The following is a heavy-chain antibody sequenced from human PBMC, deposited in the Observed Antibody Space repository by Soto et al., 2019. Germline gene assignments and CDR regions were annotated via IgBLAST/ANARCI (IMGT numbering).Heavy chain of an antibody. CDR2: IYYSGST. J-gene: IGHJ4*02. CDR3: AREETRGVPGRAAAGTFDY. D-gene: IGHD6-13*01. V-gene: IGHV4-30-4*01. Sequence: QVQLQESGPGLVKPSQTLSLTCTVSGGSISSGDYYWSWIRQPPGKGLEWIGYIYYSGSTYYNPSLKRRVTISVDTSKNQFSLKLSSVTAADTAVYYCAREETRGVPGRAAAGTFDYWGQGTLVTVSS. CDR1: GGSISSGDYY.